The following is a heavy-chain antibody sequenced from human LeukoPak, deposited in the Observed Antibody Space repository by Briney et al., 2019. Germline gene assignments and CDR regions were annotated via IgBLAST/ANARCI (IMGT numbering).Heavy chain of an antibody. V-gene: IGHV1-2*02. J-gene: IGHJ3*02. Sequence: ASVKVSCKASGYTFTGYYMHWVRQAPGQGLEWMGRINPNSGGTNYAQKFQGRVTMTRDTAITTAYMELSRLRSDDMAVYYCARWTTMVRTFDIWGQGTMVTVSS. CDR2: INPNSGGT. CDR3: ARWTTMVRTFDI. D-gene: IGHD3-10*01. CDR1: GYTFTGYY.